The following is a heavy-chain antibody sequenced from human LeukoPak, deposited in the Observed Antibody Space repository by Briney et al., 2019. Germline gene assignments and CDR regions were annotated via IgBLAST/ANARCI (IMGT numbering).Heavy chain of an antibody. CDR1: GVTFSSYW. V-gene: IGHV3-74*01. J-gene: IGHJ4*02. CDR2: INTDGSST. D-gene: IGHD6-6*01. CDR3: ARESLLIAAPFDY. Sequence: PGGSLRLSCAASGVTFSSYWMHWVRQAPGKGLVWVSRINTDGSSTSYADSVKGRFTISRDNAKNTLYLQMNSLRAEDTAVYYCARESLLIAAPFDYWGQGTLVTVSS.